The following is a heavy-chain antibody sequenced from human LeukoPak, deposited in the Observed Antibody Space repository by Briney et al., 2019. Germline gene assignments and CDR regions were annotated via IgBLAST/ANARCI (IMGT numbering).Heavy chain of an antibody. CDR3: ARSFTDNFFFEN. CDR1: GGSISSYY. CDR2: IYYSGST. Sequence: SETLSLTCTVSGGSISSYYWSWLRQPPGKGLEWIGYIYYSGSTNYNLSLKSRVTISVDTSKNQFSLKLSSVTAADTAVYYCARSFTDNFFFENWGQGTLVTVSS. D-gene: IGHD1-1*01. V-gene: IGHV4-59*01. J-gene: IGHJ4*02.